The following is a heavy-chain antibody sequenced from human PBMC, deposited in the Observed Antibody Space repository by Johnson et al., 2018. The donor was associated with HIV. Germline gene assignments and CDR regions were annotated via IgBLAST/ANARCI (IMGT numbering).Heavy chain of an antibody. J-gene: IGHJ3*01. CDR1: GFTFSRYA. Sequence: QVQLVESGGGVVQPGRSLRLSCAASGFTFSRYAMHWVRQAPGKGLEWVAVISYDGSNKYYADSVKGRFTISRDNSKNKLYLQMNSLRAEDTAVYYCARDLPGIYDAFDLWGQGTKVTISS. V-gene: IGHV3-30*04. D-gene: IGHD1-26*01. CDR2: ISYDGSNK. CDR3: ARDLPGIYDAFDL.